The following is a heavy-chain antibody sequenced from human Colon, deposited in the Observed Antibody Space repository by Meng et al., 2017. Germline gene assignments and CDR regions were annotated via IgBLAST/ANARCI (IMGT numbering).Heavy chain of an antibody. Sequence: VRRLESGPGLLEPSQTPSPPSNVYGGSISTGGYYWCWIRQLPGKGLEWIGYIYYSGSTYYNPSLRSLVSISVDTSKNQFSLRRTAVTAADTAVYYCARVRRSGDDFDYWGQGTLVTVSS. CDR1: GGSISTGGYY. V-gene: IGHV4-31*01. CDR3: ARVRRSGDDFDY. D-gene: IGHD1-26*01. CDR2: IYYSGST. J-gene: IGHJ4*02.